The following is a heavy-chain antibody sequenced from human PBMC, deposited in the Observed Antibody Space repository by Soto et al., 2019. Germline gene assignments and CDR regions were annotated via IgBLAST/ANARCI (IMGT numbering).Heavy chain of an antibody. Sequence: EVQLLESGGGLVQPGGSLRLSCAASGFTFSSYAMSWVRQAPGKGLEWVSAISGSGGSTYYADSVKGRFTISRDNSKNTLYLQMNSLRAEDTAVYYCAKDPVVVAAPRVGWFDPWGQGTLVTVSS. V-gene: IGHV3-23*01. CDR1: GFTFSSYA. J-gene: IGHJ5*02. D-gene: IGHD2-15*01. CDR3: AKDPVVVAAPRVGWFDP. CDR2: ISGSGGST.